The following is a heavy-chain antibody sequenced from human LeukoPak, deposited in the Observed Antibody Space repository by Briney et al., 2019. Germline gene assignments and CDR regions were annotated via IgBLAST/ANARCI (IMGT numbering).Heavy chain of an antibody. CDR3: ARGPATGDFDY. J-gene: IGHJ4*02. Sequence: ASVKVSCKASGYTFTAIYIHWVRQTPGQGLEWMGWINPNSGGTNFAQKFQGRVTMTRDTSIRTAYMELSRLGSDDTAVYYCARGPATGDFDYWGQGTLVTVSS. V-gene: IGHV1-2*02. CDR2: INPNSGGT. CDR1: GYTFTAIY. D-gene: IGHD7-27*01.